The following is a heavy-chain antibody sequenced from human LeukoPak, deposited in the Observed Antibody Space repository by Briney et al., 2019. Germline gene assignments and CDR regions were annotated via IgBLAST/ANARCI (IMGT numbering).Heavy chain of an antibody. CDR1: GGSISSGDYY. V-gene: IGHV4-30-4*01. Sequence: SETLSLTCTVSGGSISSGDYYWSWIRQPPGKGLEWIGYTYYSGSTYYNPSLKSRVTISVDTSKNQFSLKLSSVTAAVTAVYYCARVVVVVPAAIETFDPWGQGTLVTVSS. D-gene: IGHD2-2*02. CDR3: ARVVVVVPAAIETFDP. J-gene: IGHJ5*02. CDR2: TYYSGST.